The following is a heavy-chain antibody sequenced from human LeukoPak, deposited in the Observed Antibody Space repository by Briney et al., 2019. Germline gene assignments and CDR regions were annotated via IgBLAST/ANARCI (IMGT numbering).Heavy chain of an antibody. J-gene: IGHJ4*02. Sequence: SETLSLTCAVYGGSFSGYYWSWIRQPPGKGLEWIGEINHSGSTNYNPSLKSRVTISVDTSKNQASLKLSSVTAADTAVYYCARGSSWSKWGQGTLVTVSS. D-gene: IGHD6-13*01. CDR3: ARGSSWSK. CDR2: INHSGST. V-gene: IGHV4-34*01. CDR1: GGSFSGYY.